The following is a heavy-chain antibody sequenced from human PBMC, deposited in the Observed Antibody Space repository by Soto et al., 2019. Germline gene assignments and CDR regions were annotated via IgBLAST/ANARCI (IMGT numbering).Heavy chain of an antibody. D-gene: IGHD1-20*01. CDR3: AGGPRYWSFAL. CDR2: FSYSGSF. J-gene: IGHJ2*01. Sequence: GELQQWGTGLLKPSETLSLNCSVYGGSSRAYHWSWIRQSPGEGLEWIVEFSYSGSFNYNPSLKGRVAVSLDTSTNHFSLPMTSVTAADTAVYFCAGGPRYWSFALWGRGTLVTVS. CDR1: GGSSRAYH. V-gene: IGHV4-34*01.